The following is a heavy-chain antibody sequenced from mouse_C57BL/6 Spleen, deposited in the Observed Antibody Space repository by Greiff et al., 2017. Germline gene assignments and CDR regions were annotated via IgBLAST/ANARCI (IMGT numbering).Heavy chain of an antibody. CDR2: ISSGGSYT. J-gene: IGHJ1*03. D-gene: IGHD1-1*01. V-gene: IGHV5-6*02. CDR3: ARHYYGSSYGYFDV. Sequence: EVKLVESGGDLVKPGGSLKLSCAASGFTFSSYGMSWVRQTPDKRLEWVATISSGGSYTYYPDSVKGRFTISRDNAKKTLYLQMSSLKSEDAAMYYCARHYYGSSYGYFDVWGTGTTGTVSS. CDR1: GFTFSSYG.